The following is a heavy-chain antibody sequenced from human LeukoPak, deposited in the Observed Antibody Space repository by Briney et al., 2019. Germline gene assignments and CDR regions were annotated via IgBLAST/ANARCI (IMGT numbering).Heavy chain of an antibody. CDR1: GFTFSSYA. V-gene: IGHV3-23*01. CDR2: ISGSGGST. CDR3: AKGAFRSGRGYSGYDLDY. D-gene: IGHD5-12*01. J-gene: IGHJ4*02. Sequence: GGSLRLSCAASGFTFSSYAMSWVRQAPGKGLEWVSAISGSGGSTYYADSVKGRFTISRDNSKNTLYLQMNCLRAEDTAVYYCAKGAFRSGRGYSGYDLDYWGQGTLVTVSS.